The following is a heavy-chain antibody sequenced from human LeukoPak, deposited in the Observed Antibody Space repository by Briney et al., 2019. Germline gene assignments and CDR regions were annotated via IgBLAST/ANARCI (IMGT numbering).Heavy chain of an antibody. J-gene: IGHJ6*03. V-gene: IGHV1-58*02. Sequence: AASVKVSCKASGFTFTRSAMQWVRQARGQRLEWIGWIVVGSGNTKYAQKFQERVTITRDMSTGTAYMELSSLRSEDTAVYYCAASGFGFGELPSYFYYYMDVWGNGTTVTVSS. CDR2: IVVGSGNT. CDR3: AASGFGFGELPSYFYYYMDV. D-gene: IGHD3-10*01. CDR1: GFTFTRSA.